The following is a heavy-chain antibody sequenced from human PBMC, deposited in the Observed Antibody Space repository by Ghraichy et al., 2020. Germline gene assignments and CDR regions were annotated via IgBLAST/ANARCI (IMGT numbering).Heavy chain of an antibody. Sequence: SETLSLTCAVSGGSISSSNWWSWVRQPPGKGLEWIGEIYHSGSTNYNPSLKSRVTISVDKSKNQFSLKLSSVTAADTAVYYCASYYDSSGYYYGSYDYWGQGTLVTVSS. CDR1: GGSISSSNW. V-gene: IGHV4-4*02. CDR2: IYHSGST. D-gene: IGHD3-22*01. CDR3: ASYYDSSGYYYGSYDY. J-gene: IGHJ4*02.